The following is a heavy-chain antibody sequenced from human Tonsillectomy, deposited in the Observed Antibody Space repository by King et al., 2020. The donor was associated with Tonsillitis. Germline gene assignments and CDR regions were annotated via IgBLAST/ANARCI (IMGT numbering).Heavy chain of an antibody. V-gene: IGHV1-2*02. D-gene: IGHD6-13*01. CDR3: ARATPHYSSSWYGSAFNI. Sequence: QVQLVESGAEVKKPGASVKVSCKASRYTFTGYYFHWVRQAPGQGLEWMGWINPNSGGTKYAQKFQGRVTMTRDTSISTAYMELSRLRSDDTAVYYCARATPHYSSSWYGSAFNIWGQGTMVTVSS. CDR1: RYTFTGYY. J-gene: IGHJ3*02. CDR2: INPNSGGT.